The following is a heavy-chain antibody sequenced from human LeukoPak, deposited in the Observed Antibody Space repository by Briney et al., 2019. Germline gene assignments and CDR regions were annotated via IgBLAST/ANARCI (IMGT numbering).Heavy chain of an antibody. D-gene: IGHD3-10*01. CDR1: GFTFSRYW. V-gene: IGHV3-7*01. J-gene: IGHJ4*02. CDR2: IKQDGSEK. CDR3: ARVYYYDSGSRWGDYFDY. Sequence: GGSLRLSCAASGFTFSRYWMSWVRQAPGKGLEWVANIKQDGSEKYYVDSVKGRFTISRDNAKNSLYLQMNSLRAEDTAVYYCARVYYYDSGSRWGDYFDYWGQGTLVTVSS.